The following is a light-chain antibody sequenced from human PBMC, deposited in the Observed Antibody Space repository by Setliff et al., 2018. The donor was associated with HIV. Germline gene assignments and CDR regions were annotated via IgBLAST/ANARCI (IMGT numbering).Light chain of an antibody. CDR1: SSDVGGYNY. CDR2: EVS. Sequence: QSALTQPASVSGSPGQSITISCTGTSSDVGGYNYVSWYQQHPGKAPKLMIYEVSNRPSGVSNRFSGSKSGNTASLTISGLQAEDEADYYRSSYTNSITPYVFGSGTKVTVL. CDR3: SSYTNSITPYV. J-gene: IGLJ1*01. V-gene: IGLV2-14*01.